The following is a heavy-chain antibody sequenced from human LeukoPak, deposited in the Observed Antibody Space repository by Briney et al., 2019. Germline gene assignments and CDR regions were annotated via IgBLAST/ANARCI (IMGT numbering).Heavy chain of an antibody. CDR1: GYTFTSYG. CDR3: AREGYCSSTSCYNDAFDI. CDR2: INPSGGST. V-gene: IGHV1-46*01. D-gene: IGHD2-2*02. J-gene: IGHJ3*02. Sequence: ASVKVSCKASGYTFTSYGISWVRQAPGQGLEWMGIINPSGGSTSYAQKFQGRVTMTRDTSTSTVYMELSSLRSEDTAVHYCAREGYCSSTSCYNDAFDIWGQGTMVTVSS.